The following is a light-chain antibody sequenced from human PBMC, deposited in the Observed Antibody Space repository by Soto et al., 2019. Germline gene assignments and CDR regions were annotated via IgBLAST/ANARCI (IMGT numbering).Light chain of an antibody. Sequence: DIVMTQSPDSLAVSLGERATIHCKSSQNILYSSNNKNFLAWYQQKPRRPPKLLIYWASTRESGVPDRFSGRGSGTDFTLTISSLQAEDVAVYYCQQYYTTPPTFGQGTKVEIK. J-gene: IGKJ1*01. CDR2: WAS. CDR3: QQYYTTPPT. V-gene: IGKV4-1*01. CDR1: QNILYSSNNKNF.